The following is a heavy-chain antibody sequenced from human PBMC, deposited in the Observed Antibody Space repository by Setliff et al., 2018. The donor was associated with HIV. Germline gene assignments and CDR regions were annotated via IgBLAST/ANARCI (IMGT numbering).Heavy chain of an antibody. J-gene: IGHJ4*02. CDR1: GGSISSSSYY. CDR3: ARVFVDTAVLRVLEYYFDS. CDR2: MHYSGST. Sequence: SETLSLTCTVSGGSISSSSYYWGWVRRPPGKGLEWIGSMHYSGSTYYTPSLKSRITISLDTSKNQLSLRMRSVTAADTAVYYCARVFVDTAVLRVLEYYFDSWGRGTLVTVSS. D-gene: IGHD5-18*01. V-gene: IGHV4-39*07.